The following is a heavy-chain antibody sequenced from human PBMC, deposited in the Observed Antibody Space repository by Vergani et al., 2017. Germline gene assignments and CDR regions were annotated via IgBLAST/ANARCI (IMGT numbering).Heavy chain of an antibody. Sequence: EVQLVESGGGLVKPGGSLRLSCAASGFTFSNAWMSWVRQAPGKGLEWVGRIKSKTDGGTTDYAAPVKGRFTISRDDSKNTLYLQMNSLKTEDTAVYYCTTGRMVVAVTLSDPYYYYGMDVWGQGTTVTVSS. CDR2: IKSKTDGGTT. J-gene: IGHJ6*02. D-gene: IGHD2-15*01. V-gene: IGHV3-15*01. CDR1: GFTFSNAW. CDR3: TTGRMVVAVTLSDPYYYYGMDV.